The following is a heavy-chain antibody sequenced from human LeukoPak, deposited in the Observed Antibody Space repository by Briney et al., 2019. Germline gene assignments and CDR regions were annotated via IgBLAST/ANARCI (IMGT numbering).Heavy chain of an antibody. Sequence: ASVKVSCKVSGYTLTELSMHWVRQAPGKGLEWMGGFDPEDGETIYAQKFQGRVTMTEDTSTDTAYMELSSLRSEDTAVYYCATGCMRVIAAAGECNDYWGQGTLVTVSS. J-gene: IGHJ4*02. D-gene: IGHD6-13*01. CDR2: FDPEDGET. CDR1: GYTLTELS. V-gene: IGHV1-24*01. CDR3: ATGCMRVIAAAGECNDY.